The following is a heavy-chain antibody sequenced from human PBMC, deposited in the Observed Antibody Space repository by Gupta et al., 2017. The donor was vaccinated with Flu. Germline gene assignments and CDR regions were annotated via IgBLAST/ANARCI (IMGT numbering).Heavy chain of an antibody. CDR2: ISSSSSYI. D-gene: IGHD2-2*01. J-gene: IGHJ3*02. CDR1: GFTFSSYS. CDR3: AREDCSSTSCYLRRDAFDI. Sequence: EVQLVESGGGLVKPGGSLRLSCAASGFTFSSYSMNWVRQAPGKGLEWVSSISSSSSYIYYADSVKGRFTISRDNAKNSLYLQMNSLRAEDTAVYYCAREDCSSTSCYLRRDAFDIWGQGTMVTVSS. V-gene: IGHV3-21*01.